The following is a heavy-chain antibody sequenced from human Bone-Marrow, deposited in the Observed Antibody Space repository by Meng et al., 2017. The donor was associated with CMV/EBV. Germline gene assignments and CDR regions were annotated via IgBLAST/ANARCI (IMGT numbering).Heavy chain of an antibody. Sequence: GGSLRLSCAASGFTFSSYEMNWVRQAPGKGLEWVSYISSSGSTIYYADSVKGRFTISRDNAKNSLYLQMNSLRAEDTAVYYCARDREDTAMVTWVARRGVDAFDIWGQGKMVNVAS. V-gene: IGHV3-48*03. CDR2: ISSSGSTI. J-gene: IGHJ3*02. CDR3: ARDREDTAMVTWVARRGVDAFDI. CDR1: GFTFSSYE. D-gene: IGHD5-18*01.